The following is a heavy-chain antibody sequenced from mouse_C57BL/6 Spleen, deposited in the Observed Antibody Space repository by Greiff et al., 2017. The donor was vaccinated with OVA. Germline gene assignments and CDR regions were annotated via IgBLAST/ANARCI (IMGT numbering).Heavy chain of an antibody. D-gene: IGHD1-1*01. V-gene: IGHV7-3*01. CDR3: ARILAYDYGSSSYWYFDV. J-gene: IGHJ1*03. CDR1: GFTFTDYY. CDR2: IRNKANGYTT. Sequence: DVKLVESGGGLVQPGGSLSLSCAASGFTFTDYYMSWVRQPPGKALEWLGFIRNKANGYTTEYSASVKGRFTISRDNSQSILYLQMNALRAEDSATDYCARILAYDYGSSSYWYFDVWGTGTTVTVSS.